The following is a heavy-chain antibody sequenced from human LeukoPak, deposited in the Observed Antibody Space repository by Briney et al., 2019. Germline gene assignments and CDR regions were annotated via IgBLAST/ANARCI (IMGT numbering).Heavy chain of an antibody. V-gene: IGHV4-39*07. CDR2: IYYTGNT. Sequence: ETLSLTCTVSGDSLTGYYWGWIRQPPGKGLEWIGNIYYTGNTYYNPSLKSRVTISLDTSKNQFSLKLSSVTAADTAVYYCARDARGGIGGFDIWGPGTMVTVSS. D-gene: IGHD4-23*01. CDR3: ARDARGGIGGFDI. J-gene: IGHJ3*02. CDR1: GDSLTGYY.